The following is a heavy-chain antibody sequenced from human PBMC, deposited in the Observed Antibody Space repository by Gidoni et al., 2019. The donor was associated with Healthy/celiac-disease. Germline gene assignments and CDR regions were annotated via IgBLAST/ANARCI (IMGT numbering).Heavy chain of an antibody. D-gene: IGHD2-2*01. V-gene: IGHV3-23*01. CDR3: AGEVPAAILGSRVP. J-gene: IGHJ5*02. CDR2: ISGSGGST. Sequence: EVQLLESGGGLVQPGGSLRLSCAASGFTFSSYAMSWVRQAPGKGLEWVPAISGSGGSTYYADSVTGRFPISRDNSKNTLYLQMNSLRAEDTAVYYCAGEVPAAILGSRVPWGQGTLVTVSS. CDR1: GFTFSSYA.